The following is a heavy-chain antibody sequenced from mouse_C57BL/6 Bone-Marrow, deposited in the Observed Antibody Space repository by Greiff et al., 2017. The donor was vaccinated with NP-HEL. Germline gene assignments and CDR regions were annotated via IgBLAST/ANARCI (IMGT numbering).Heavy chain of an antibody. V-gene: IGHV5-15*04. Sequence: DVMLVESGGGLVQPGGSLKLSCAASGFTFSDYGMAWVRQAPRKGPEWVAFISNLAYSIYYADTVTGRFTISRENAKNTLYLEMSSLRSEDTAMYYCARRGRGAMDYWGQGTSVTVSS. J-gene: IGHJ4*01. CDR3: ARRGRGAMDY. CDR1: GFTFSDYG. CDR2: ISNLAYSI.